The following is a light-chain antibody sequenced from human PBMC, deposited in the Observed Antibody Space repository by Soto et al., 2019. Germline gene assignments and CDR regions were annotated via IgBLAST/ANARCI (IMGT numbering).Light chain of an antibody. J-gene: IGLJ3*02. CDR1: SSNIGSNT. V-gene: IGLV1-44*01. CDR2: TNN. CDR3: AAWDDSLSWV. Sequence: QSVLTQPPSASGAPGQRVTISCSGSSSNIGSNTVNWYQQLPGTAPKLLIYTNNQRPSGVRDRFSGSRSGTSASLAISGLQSEDEADYYCAAWDDSLSWVFGGGTQLTVL.